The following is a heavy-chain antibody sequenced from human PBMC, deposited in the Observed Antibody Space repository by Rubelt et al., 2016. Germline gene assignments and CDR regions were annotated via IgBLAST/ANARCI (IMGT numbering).Heavy chain of an antibody. D-gene: IGHD3-22*01. J-gene: IGHJ4*02. V-gene: IGHV1-18*01. CDR1: GYTFTSYG. Sequence: QVQLVQSGAEVKKPGASVKVSCKASGYTFTSYGISWVRQAPGQGLEWMGWISAYNGNTNYAQKLQGSVPTTTDTATRTAYMELSRLRADDTAVYYCARFAIGGHSSGYLFDYWGQGTLVTVSS. CDR2: ISAYNGNT. CDR3: ARFAIGGHSSGYLFDY.